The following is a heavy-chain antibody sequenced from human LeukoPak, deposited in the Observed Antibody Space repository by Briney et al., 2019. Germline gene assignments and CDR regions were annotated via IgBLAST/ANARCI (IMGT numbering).Heavy chain of an antibody. V-gene: IGHV3-74*01. CDR1: GFTFSTYW. J-gene: IGHJ4*02. D-gene: IGHD3-10*01. Sequence: PGGSLRLSCAASGFTFSTYWMYWVRQAPGKGLVWVSRTTSDGSTTTYADSVKGRFTITRDNAKNTLYLQMNSLSAEDTAVYYCARGPRGGTLDFRGQGTLVTVSS. CDR2: TTSDGSTT. CDR3: ARGPRGGTLDF.